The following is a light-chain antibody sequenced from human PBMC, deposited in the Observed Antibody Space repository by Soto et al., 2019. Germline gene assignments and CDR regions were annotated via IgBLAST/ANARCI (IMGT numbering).Light chain of an antibody. Sequence: QSALTQPPYASGSPGQTVAISCTGTSSDVGAYNYVSWYQQHPGKAPKLMIYDVIQRPSGVPARFSGSKSGNTASLTVSGLQPEDEADYYCCSYTTSSTYVFGTGTKLTVL. CDR1: SSDVGAYNY. J-gene: IGLJ1*01. CDR3: CSYTTSSTYV. CDR2: DVI. V-gene: IGLV2-8*01.